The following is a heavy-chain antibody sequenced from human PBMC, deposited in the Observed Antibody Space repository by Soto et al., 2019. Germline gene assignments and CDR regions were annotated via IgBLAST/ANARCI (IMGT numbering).Heavy chain of an antibody. J-gene: IGHJ4*02. Sequence: QVQLVQSGGEVKKPGASVTVSCKASGYTFINYHITWVRQAPGQGLEWMAWINTYNGMTDYAQKFQGRGTMTRDTSTSTADMELRNLGSDDTAVYFCAKSPRGEMATDWGQGTLVTVSS. D-gene: IGHD5-12*01. CDR1: GYTFINYH. V-gene: IGHV1-18*01. CDR3: AKSPRGEMATD. CDR2: INTYNGMT.